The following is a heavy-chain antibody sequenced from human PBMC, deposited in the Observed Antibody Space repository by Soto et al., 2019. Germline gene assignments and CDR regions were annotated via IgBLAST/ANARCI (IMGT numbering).Heavy chain of an antibody. J-gene: IGHJ4*02. V-gene: IGHV1-69*01. Sequence: QVQLVQSGAEVKKPGSSVKVSCKASGGTFSSYAIRWVRQAPGQGLEWMGGILPIFGTANYAQKFKGRVTITAYESTSTADMELSSVRSEDTAVYYCARDPGRSGGEFDYWAREPWSPSPQ. CDR1: GGTFSSYA. D-gene: IGHD3-10*01. CDR3: ARDPGRSGGEFDY. CDR2: ILPIFGTA.